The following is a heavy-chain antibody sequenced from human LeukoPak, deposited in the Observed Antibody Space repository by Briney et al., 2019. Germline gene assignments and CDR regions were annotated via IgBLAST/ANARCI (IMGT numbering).Heavy chain of an antibody. V-gene: IGHV1-3*03. Sequence: GASVKVSCKASGYTFTSYAMHWVRQAPGQRLEWMGWINAGNGNTKYSQEFQGRVTITRDTSASTAYMEPSSLRSEDMAVYYCARGRGGIVELWFGELSHFDYWGQGTLVTVSS. CDR3: ARGRGGIVELWFGELSHFDY. D-gene: IGHD3-10*01. J-gene: IGHJ4*02. CDR2: INAGNGNT. CDR1: GYTFTSYA.